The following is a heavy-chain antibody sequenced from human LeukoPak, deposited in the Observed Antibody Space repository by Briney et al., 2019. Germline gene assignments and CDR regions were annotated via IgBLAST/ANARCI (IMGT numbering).Heavy chain of an antibody. CDR1: GGSISSSNW. V-gene: IGHV4-4*02. D-gene: IGHD2-15*01. CDR2: IYHSGST. J-gene: IGHJ5*02. CDR3: ARVVVVVAANWFDP. Sequence: PSGTLSLTCAVSGGSISSSNWWSWVRQPPGKGLEWIGEIYHSGSTNYNPSLKSRVTISVDKSKNQFSLKLSSVTAADTAVYYCARVVVVVAANWFDPWGQGTLVTVSS.